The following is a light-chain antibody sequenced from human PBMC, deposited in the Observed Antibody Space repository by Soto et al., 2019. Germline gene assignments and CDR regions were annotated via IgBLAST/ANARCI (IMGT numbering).Light chain of an antibody. V-gene: IGKV1-5*03. CDR1: QSVSHW. Sequence: DIQMTQSPSTLSASVGDRVTITCRASQSVSHWLAWYQQKPGKAPKLLIYETSILESGVPSRFSGSGSGTEFTLTISGLHPDDFAAYYCQQYSLYWTFGQGTKVEIK. CDR3: QQYSLYWT. J-gene: IGKJ1*01. CDR2: ETS.